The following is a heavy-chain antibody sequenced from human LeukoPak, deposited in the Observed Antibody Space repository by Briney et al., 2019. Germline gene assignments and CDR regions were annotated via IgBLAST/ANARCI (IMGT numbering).Heavy chain of an antibody. D-gene: IGHD3-22*01. V-gene: IGHV4-39*01. J-gene: IGHJ4*02. Sequence: SETLSLTCTVSGGSISSSSYYWGWIRQPPGKGLEWIGSIYYSGSTYYNPSLKSRVTISVDTSKNQFSLKLSSVTAADTAEYYCARLSSSGYYFTVWGQGTLVTVSS. CDR3: ARLSSSGYYFTV. CDR1: GGSISSSSYY. CDR2: IYYSGST.